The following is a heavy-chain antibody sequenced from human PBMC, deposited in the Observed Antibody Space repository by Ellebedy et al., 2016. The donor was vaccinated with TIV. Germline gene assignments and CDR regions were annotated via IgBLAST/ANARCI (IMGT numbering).Heavy chain of an antibody. V-gene: IGHV3-30*02. CDR1: GFTFSGSD. Sequence: GESLKISCAASGFTFSGSDLYWVRQVPGKGLEWVALIKSAGDKKYITESLKGRFTISRDKSGDILYLHMNSLRVEDTALYYCSTGGSVYSRQSLALWGQGVPVTVSS. CDR2: IKSAGDKK. D-gene: IGHD5/OR15-5a*01. J-gene: IGHJ4*02. CDR3: STGGSVYSRQSLAL.